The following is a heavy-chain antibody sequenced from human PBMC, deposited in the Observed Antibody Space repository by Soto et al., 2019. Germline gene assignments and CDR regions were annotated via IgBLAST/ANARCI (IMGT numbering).Heavy chain of an antibody. J-gene: IGHJ3*01. CDR1: GYSFDSYA. V-gene: IGHV1-18*01. CDR2: IGSGDT. Sequence: QVQLVQSEATQVKPGASVKVSCEAFGYSFDSYAYSWVRQAPGQGLEWMGRIGSGDTNYAQKLQGRVTMTTDTSTNTAYMELRSLRSDDTALYYCARENDPYGFDLWGQGTMVTVSS. CDR3: ARENDPYGFDL.